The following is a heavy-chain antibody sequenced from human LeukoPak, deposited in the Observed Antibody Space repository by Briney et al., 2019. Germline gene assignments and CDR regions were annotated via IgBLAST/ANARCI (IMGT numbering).Heavy chain of an antibody. J-gene: IGHJ6*02. CDR2: IIAIFGIA. Sequence: SVKVSCKASGGTFSSYSISWVRQAPGQGIEWMGGIIAIFGIANYAQKFQGRVTITADKYKRKDYMELRSMRDEDTAVYYCASEYQLLNYYYYGMDVWGQGTTVTVSS. D-gene: IGHD2-2*01. CDR3: ASEYQLLNYYYYGMDV. CDR1: GGTFSSYS. V-gene: IGHV1-69*17.